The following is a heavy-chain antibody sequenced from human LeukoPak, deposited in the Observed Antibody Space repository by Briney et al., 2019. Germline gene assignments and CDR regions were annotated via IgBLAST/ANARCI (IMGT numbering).Heavy chain of an antibody. Sequence: GGSLRLSCAASGFTFSSYWMSWVRQAPGKGLEWVANIKQDRSEKYYVDSVKGRFTISRDNAKSSLYLQMNSLRAEDTAVYYCARGTSHYDFWSGFPGSSYYYYGMDVWGQGTTVTVSS. CDR1: GFTFSSYW. D-gene: IGHD3-3*01. J-gene: IGHJ6*02. CDR2: IKQDRSEK. V-gene: IGHV3-7*01. CDR3: ARGTSHYDFWSGFPGSSYYYYGMDV.